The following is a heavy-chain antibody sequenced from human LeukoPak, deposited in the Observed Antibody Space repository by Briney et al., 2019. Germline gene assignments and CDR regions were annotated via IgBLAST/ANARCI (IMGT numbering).Heavy chain of an antibody. V-gene: IGHV1-2*02. D-gene: IGHD5-18*01. CDR1: GYTFTGYY. Sequence: ASVKVSFKASGYTFTGYYMHWVRQAPGQGLEWMGWINPNSGGTNYAQKFQGRVTITADESTSTAYMELSSLRSEDTAVYYCARDRDTARFDYWGQGTLVTVSS. J-gene: IGHJ4*02. CDR2: INPNSGGT. CDR3: ARDRDTARFDY.